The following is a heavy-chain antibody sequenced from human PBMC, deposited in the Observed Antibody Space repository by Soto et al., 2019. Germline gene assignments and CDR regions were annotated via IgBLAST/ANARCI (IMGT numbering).Heavy chain of an antibody. D-gene: IGHD2-2*01. CDR1: GYTFTSYG. CDR3: AGSPIYCSSTSCYDSTFDI. J-gene: IGHJ3*02. CDR2: ISAYNGNT. Sequence: ASVKVSCKASGYTFTSYGISWVRQAPGQGLEWMGWISAYNGNTNYAQKLQGRVTMTTDTSTSTAYMELRSLRFDDTAVYYCAGSPIYCSSTSCYDSTFDIWGQGTMVTVSS. V-gene: IGHV1-18*01.